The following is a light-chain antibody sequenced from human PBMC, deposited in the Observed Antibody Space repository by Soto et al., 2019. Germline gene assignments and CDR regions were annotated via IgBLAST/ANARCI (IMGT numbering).Light chain of an antibody. Sequence: QSALTQPPSASGSPGQSFTISCTGTSSDVGGYNYVSWYQQHPGKAPKLMIYEVSKRPSGVPDRFSGSKSGNTASLTVSGLQAEDESDYYCSSYAGNNIVIFGGGTKVTVL. J-gene: IGLJ2*01. CDR1: SSDVGGYNY. CDR3: SSYAGNNIVI. CDR2: EVS. V-gene: IGLV2-8*01.